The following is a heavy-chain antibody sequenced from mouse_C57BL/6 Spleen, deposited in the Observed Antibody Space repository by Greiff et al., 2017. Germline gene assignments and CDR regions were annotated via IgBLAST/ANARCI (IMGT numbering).Heavy chain of an antibody. V-gene: IGHV1-82*01. CDR1: GYAFSSSW. J-gene: IGHJ2*01. Sequence: VQLKESGPELVKPGASVKISCKASGYAFSSSWMNWVKQRPGKGLEWIGRIYPGDGDTNYNGKFKGKATLTADKSSSTAYMQLRSLTSEDSAVEVCARSTTVVAGDYWGQGTTLTVSS. CDR3: ARSTTVVAGDY. D-gene: IGHD1-1*01. CDR2: IYPGDGDT.